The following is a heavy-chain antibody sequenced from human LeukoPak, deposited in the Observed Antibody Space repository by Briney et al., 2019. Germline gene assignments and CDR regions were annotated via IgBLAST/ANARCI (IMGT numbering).Heavy chain of an antibody. D-gene: IGHD3-3*01. CDR3: ARVATTGDFWSGYLNWFDP. CDR1: GGSISSSSYY. CDR2: IYYSGST. J-gene: IGHJ5*02. Sequence: SETLSLTCTVSGGSISSSSYYWGWIRQPPGKGLEWIGSIYYSGSTYYNPSLKSRVTISVDTSKNQFSLKLSSVTAADTAVYYCARVATTGDFWSGYLNWFDPWGQGTLVTVSS. V-gene: IGHV4-39*01.